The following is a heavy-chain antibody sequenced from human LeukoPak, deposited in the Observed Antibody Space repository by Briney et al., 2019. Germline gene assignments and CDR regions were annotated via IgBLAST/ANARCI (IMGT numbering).Heavy chain of an antibody. J-gene: IGHJ4*02. Sequence: GGSLRLSCAASAFTFSDYYMSWIRQAPGKGLEWVSYISSSSSYTNYADSVQGRFTISRDNAKNSLYLQMNSLRAEDTAVYYCARFGLRYFDWLPFDYWGQGTLVTVSS. CDR1: AFTFSDYY. D-gene: IGHD3-9*01. CDR3: ARFGLRYFDWLPFDY. V-gene: IGHV3-11*06. CDR2: ISSSSSYT.